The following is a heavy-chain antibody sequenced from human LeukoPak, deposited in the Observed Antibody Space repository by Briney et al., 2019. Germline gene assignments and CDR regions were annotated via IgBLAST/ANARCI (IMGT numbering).Heavy chain of an antibody. V-gene: IGHV1-46*01. CDR2: INPGGGST. D-gene: IGHD6-19*01. CDR3: ARSYSTAWPEDY. CDR1: GYAFTTYD. J-gene: IGHJ4*02. Sequence: ASVKVSCKASGYAFTTYDMHWVRQAPGQGLEWMGMINPGGGSTNYPQKFQGRVTMTRDTSTSTLYMALSSLRSEDTAVYYCARSYSTAWPEDYWGQGTLVTVSS.